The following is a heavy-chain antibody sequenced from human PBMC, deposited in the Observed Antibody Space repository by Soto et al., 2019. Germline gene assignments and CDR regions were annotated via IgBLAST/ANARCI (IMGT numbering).Heavy chain of an antibody. V-gene: IGHV3-30*18. CDR3: AKDKIVATPGGIDY. CDR1: GFPFSSYG. CDR2: ISYDGSNK. J-gene: IGHJ4*02. D-gene: IGHD5-12*01. Sequence: GGSLRLSCAASGFPFSSYGMHWVRQDPGKGLEWVAVISYDGSNKYYADSVKGRFTISRDNSKNTLYLQMNSLRAEDTAVYYCAKDKIVATPGGIDYWGQGTLVTVSS.